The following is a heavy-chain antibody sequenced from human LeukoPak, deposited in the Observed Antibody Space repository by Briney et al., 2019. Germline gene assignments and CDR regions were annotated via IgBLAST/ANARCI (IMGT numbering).Heavy chain of an antibody. Sequence: TGGSLRLSCAASGFTFSSYGMHWVRQAPGKGLDWVAFIRYDGRNKYYADSVKGRFTISRDNSKNTLYLQMNSLRDEDTAVFYCARSRYDYIWGIDYWGQGTLVTISS. D-gene: IGHD3-16*01. CDR2: IRYDGRNK. CDR1: GFTFSSYG. J-gene: IGHJ4*02. CDR3: ARSRYDYIWGIDY. V-gene: IGHV3-30*02.